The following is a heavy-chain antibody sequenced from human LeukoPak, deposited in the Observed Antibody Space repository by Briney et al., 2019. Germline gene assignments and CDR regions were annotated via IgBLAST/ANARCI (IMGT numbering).Heavy chain of an antibody. D-gene: IGHD6-13*01. CDR3: ARGRGPPNSNRDFYYYYYMDV. CDR1: GGTFGSYA. V-gene: IGHV1-69*06. J-gene: IGHJ6*03. CDR2: IIPIFGTA. Sequence: SVKVSCKASGGTFGSYAISWVRQAPGQGLEWMGGIIPIFGTANYAQKFQGRVTITADKSTSTAYMELSNLRSEDMALYYCARGRGPPNSNRDFYYYYYMDVWGTGTTVTVSS.